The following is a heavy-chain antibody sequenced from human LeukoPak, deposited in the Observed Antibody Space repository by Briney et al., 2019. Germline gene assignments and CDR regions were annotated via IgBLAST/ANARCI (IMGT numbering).Heavy chain of an antibody. Sequence: PGRSLRLSCAASGFTFDDYAMHWVRQAPGKGLEWVSGISWNSGSIGYADSVKGRFTISRDNAKNSLYLQMNSLRAEDTALYYCAKDLYDYSDYMDFWGKGTTVTVS. CDR1: GFTFDDYA. CDR2: ISWNSGSI. V-gene: IGHV3-9*01. J-gene: IGHJ6*03. CDR3: AKDLYDYSDYMDF.